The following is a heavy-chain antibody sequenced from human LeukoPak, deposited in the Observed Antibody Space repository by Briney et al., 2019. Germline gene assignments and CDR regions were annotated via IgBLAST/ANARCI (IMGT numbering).Heavy chain of an antibody. CDR2: ISSSGSTL. J-gene: IGHJ4*02. D-gene: IGHD3-22*01. V-gene: IGHV3-48*03. CDR3: ARRSYDSTGYLEY. Sequence: GGSLRLSCAASGFTFSSSEMNWVRQAPGKGLEWVSYISSSGSTLYYADSVKGRFTISRDNAKNSLSLQMNSLRAEDTAVYYCARRSYDSTGYLEYWGQGTLVTVSS. CDR1: GFTFSSSE.